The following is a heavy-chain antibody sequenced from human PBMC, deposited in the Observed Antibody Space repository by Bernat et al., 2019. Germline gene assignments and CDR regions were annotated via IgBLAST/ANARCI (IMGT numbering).Heavy chain of an antibody. J-gene: IGHJ5*02. CDR2: ISYDGSNK. Sequence: QVQLVESGGGVVQPGRSLRLSCAASGFTFSSYGMHWVRQAPGKGLEWVAVISYDGSNKYYADSVKGRFTTSRDNSKNTLYLQMNSLRAEDTAVYYCAKDSLSSNWPYNWFDPWGQGTLVTVSS. V-gene: IGHV3-30*18. CDR1: GFTFSSYG. D-gene: IGHD6-13*01. CDR3: AKDSLSSNWPYNWFDP.